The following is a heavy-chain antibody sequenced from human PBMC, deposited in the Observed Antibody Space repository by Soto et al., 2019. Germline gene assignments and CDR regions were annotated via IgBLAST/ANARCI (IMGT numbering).Heavy chain of an antibody. V-gene: IGHV3-11*01. Sequence: GGSLRLSCAASGFTFSDSYMSWIRQAPGKGLERISYITFSGNTVYYADSLKGRFTISRDNAKNSLYLQMNRLRAEDTAVYYCARVSWRGKYGMDVWGQGTTVTVSS. J-gene: IGHJ6*02. CDR1: GFTFSDSY. CDR2: ITFSGNTV. CDR3: ARVSWRGKYGMDV.